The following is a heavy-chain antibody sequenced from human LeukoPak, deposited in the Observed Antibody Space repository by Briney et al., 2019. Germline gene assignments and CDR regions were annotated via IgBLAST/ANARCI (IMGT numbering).Heavy chain of an antibody. CDR3: ARVGYSFSINDWSRIGLGAYPTKYYYYMDV. Sequence: SDTLSLTCAVYGGSFSDYSWRWIRQPPAKGLEWIGEINHRGGTKHNPSPMSRINMSVDTSKNQFSLKVRSVTAADTAVYYCARVGYSFSINDWSRIGLGAYPTKYYYYMDVWGKGTTVTVSS. J-gene: IGHJ6*03. CDR2: INHRGGT. D-gene: IGHD5-18*01. V-gene: IGHV4-34*01. CDR1: GGSFSDYS.